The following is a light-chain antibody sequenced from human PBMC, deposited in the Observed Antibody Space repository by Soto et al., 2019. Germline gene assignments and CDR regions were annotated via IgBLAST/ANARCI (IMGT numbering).Light chain of an antibody. Sequence: QSVLTQPPSVSGAPGQRVTISCTGSSSNVGAGYDVHWYQQLPGPAPHLLIYDNNNRPSGVPDRFSGSKSGTSASLASTGLQDEDDADYYCASDDNSLRVVFGGGTKLTVL. CDR2: DNN. CDR3: ASDDNSLRVV. CDR1: SSNVGAGYD. V-gene: IGLV1-40*01. J-gene: IGLJ2*01.